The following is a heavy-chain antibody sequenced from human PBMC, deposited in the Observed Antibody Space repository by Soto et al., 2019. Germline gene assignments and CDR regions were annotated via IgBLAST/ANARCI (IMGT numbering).Heavy chain of an antibody. J-gene: IGHJ6*02. V-gene: IGHV1-8*02. CDR1: GYNFKSFD. CDR2: LKPSSGEA. CDR3: VRDNWSSSFDYFGMDV. D-gene: IGHD3-3*01. Sequence: QVQLVQSGAEVKKPGASVKVSCKASGYNFKSFDINWVRQASGQGLEWMGWLKPSSGEAGYAEKFQGRLTMTRDTSTNTVSMELRRLTSEDTAVYYCVRDNWSSSFDYFGMDVWGHGTTVIVS.